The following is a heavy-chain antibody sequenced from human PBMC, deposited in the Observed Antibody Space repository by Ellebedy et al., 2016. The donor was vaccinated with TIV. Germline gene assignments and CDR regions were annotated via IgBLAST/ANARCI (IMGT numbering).Heavy chain of an antibody. CDR1: GYTFTSYY. CDR2: INPSDGST. CDR3: ARGYPYGSGNYYTDIMLGFGFDP. J-gene: IGHJ5*02. V-gene: IGHV1-46*01. D-gene: IGHD3-10*01. Sequence: ASVKVSCKASGYTFTSYYLHWVRQAPGQGLEWMGIINPSDGSTSYAQKFQGRVTMTRDTSTSTVYMELSSLRSEDTAVYYCARGYPYGSGNYYTDIMLGFGFDPWGQGTLVTVSS.